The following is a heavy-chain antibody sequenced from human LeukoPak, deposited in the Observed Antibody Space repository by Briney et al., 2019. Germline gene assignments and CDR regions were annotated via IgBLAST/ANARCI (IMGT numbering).Heavy chain of an antibody. J-gene: IGHJ4*02. Sequence: GGSLRLSCAASGFTFGDYYMSWIRQAPGKGLVWVSRINNDGSNTMYADSVKGRFTISRDNARNTLYLQMNSLRDDDTAVYYCARDYNSSPDYWGQGTLLTVSS. CDR3: ARDYNSSPDY. D-gene: IGHD6-13*01. CDR1: GFTFGDYY. V-gene: IGHV3-74*03. CDR2: INNDGSNT.